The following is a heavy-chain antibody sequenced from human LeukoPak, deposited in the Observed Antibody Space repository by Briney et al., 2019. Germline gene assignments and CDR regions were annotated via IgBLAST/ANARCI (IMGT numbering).Heavy chain of an antibody. CDR2: IKQDGSEK. Sequence: PGGSLRLSCAASGFIFSNYEMNWVRQAPGKGLEWVANIKQDGSEKFYVDSLKGRFTISRDNAKNSLYLQMNSLRAADTAVYYCARRGSYSSGYYAYYFDYWGQGTLVTVSS. V-gene: IGHV3-7*01. CDR3: ARRGSYSSGYYAYYFDY. J-gene: IGHJ4*02. D-gene: IGHD6-19*01. CDR1: GFIFSNYE.